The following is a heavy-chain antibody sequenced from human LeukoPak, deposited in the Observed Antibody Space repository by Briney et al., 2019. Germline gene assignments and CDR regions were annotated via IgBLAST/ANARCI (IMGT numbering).Heavy chain of an antibody. J-gene: IGHJ3*02. CDR1: GFTFSSYW. V-gene: IGHV3-33*08. Sequence: GGSLRLSCAASGFTFSSYWMHWVRQAPGKGLEWVAVIWYDGSNKYYADSVKGRFTISRDNSKNTLYLQMNSLRAEDTAVYYCARELLGWELPYGDAFDIWGQGTMVTVSS. CDR3: ARELLGWELPYGDAFDI. D-gene: IGHD1-26*01. CDR2: IWYDGSNK.